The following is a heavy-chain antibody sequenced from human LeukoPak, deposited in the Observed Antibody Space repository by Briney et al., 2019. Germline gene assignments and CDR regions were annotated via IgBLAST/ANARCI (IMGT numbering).Heavy chain of an antibody. J-gene: IGHJ6*02. CDR1: GFTFSSYW. CDR2: IKQDGSEK. CDR3: ARDAPFSVARSYYYGMDV. Sequence: PGGSLRLSCAASGFTFSSYWMSWVRQASGKGLEWVANIKQDGSEKYYVDSVKGRFTISRDNAKNSLYLQMNSLRAEDTAVYYCARDAPFSVARSYYYGMDVWGQGTTVTVSS. V-gene: IGHV3-7*01. D-gene: IGHD5/OR15-5a*01.